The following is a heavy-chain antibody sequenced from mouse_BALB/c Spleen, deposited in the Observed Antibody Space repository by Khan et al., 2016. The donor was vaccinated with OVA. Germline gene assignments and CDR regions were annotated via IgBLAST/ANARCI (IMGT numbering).Heavy chain of an antibody. CDR3: ARLSYYYDSEGFAY. J-gene: IGHJ3*01. CDR2: VSTGGHYT. V-gene: IGHV5-6*01. D-gene: IGHD1-1*01. Sequence: VELVESGGDLVKPGGSLKLSCAASGFTFSTYGMSWVRQTPDKRLKWVATVSTGGHYTNYTDTVKGRFTISRDKDTNTLYPKIRSLGIEDTSVFYCARLSYYYDSEGFAYWGQGTIVTVSA. CDR1: GFTFSTYG.